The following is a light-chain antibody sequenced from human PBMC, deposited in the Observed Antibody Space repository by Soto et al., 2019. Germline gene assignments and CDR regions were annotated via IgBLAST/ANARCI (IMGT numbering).Light chain of an antibody. J-gene: IGLJ2*01. Sequence: QSVLTQPPSVSGAPGQRVTISCTGSSSNIGAGYDVHWYQQLPGTAPKLLIYDNTNRPSGVPDRFSGSKSGTSASLAITGLQAEDEADYYCSSYTSSSTQVFGGGTQLTVL. V-gene: IGLV1-40*01. CDR1: SSNIGAGYD. CDR2: DNT. CDR3: SSYTSSSTQV.